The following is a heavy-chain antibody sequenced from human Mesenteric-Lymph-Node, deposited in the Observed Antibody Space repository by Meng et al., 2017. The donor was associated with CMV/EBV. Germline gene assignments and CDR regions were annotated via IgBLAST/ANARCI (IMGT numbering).Heavy chain of an antibody. CDR1: GFMFSRYW. V-gene: IGHV3-74*01. D-gene: IGHD3-3*01. CDR2: IISDGTVT. Sequence: GGSLRLSCAASGFMFSRYWMEWVRQAPGKGLVWVSRIISDGTVTGYADSVKGRFTISRDNAKKMIYLEMNSLRDEDTGVYYCARNERLEPFDYYAMDVWGQGTTVTVSS. J-gene: IGHJ6*02. CDR3: ARNERLEPFDYYAMDV.